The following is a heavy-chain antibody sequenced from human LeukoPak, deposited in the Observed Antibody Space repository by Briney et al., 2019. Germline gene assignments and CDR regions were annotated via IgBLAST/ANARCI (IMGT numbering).Heavy chain of an antibody. CDR3: ARPYCSGGSCASRTARVVYFDY. CDR1: GYSFTSYW. Sequence: GESLKISCKGSGYSFTSYWIGWVRQMPGKGLEWMGIIYPGDSDTRYSPSFQGQVTISADKSISTAYLQWSSLKASDTAMYYCARPYCSGGSCASRTARVVYFDYWGQGTLVTVSS. D-gene: IGHD2-15*01. J-gene: IGHJ4*02. CDR2: IYPGDSDT. V-gene: IGHV5-51*01.